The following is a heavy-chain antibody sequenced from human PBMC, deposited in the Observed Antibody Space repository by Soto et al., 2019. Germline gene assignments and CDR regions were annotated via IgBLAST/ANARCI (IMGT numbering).Heavy chain of an antibody. V-gene: IGHV5-10-1*01. Sequence: GESLKISCKASGYSFTNYWINWVRQMPGKCLEWMGRVDSRDSETNYTPSFQGHVTISPDKSFSTTSLQWRSSKASDTAMYYCANSYYYGSGSTMETMDVWGQGTTVTVSS. CDR1: GYSFTNYW. D-gene: IGHD3-10*01. CDR2: VDSRDSET. CDR3: ANSYYYGSGSTMETMDV. J-gene: IGHJ6*02.